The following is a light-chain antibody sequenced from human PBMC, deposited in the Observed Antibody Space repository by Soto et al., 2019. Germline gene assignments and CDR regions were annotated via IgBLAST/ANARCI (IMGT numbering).Light chain of an antibody. V-gene: IGLV2-23*01. CDR1: RSDVGSYNF. Sequence: QSALTQPASVSGSPGQSITISCTGTRSDVGSYNFVSWYQQHPGKAPKLIIYEGSKRPSGVSNRFSGSKSGITAALTISGPEAAEGGVFFCCPFAGDNFLYVSGTGTKLPV. CDR3: CPFAGDNFLYV. CDR2: EGS. J-gene: IGLJ1*01.